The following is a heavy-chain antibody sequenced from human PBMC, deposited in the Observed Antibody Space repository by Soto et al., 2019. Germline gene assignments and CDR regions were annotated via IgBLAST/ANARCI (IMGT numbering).Heavy chain of an antibody. V-gene: IGHV3-48*01. CDR1: GFTFSSYS. J-gene: IGHJ4*02. CDR2: ISSSSSTI. D-gene: IGHD2-2*01. Sequence: LSLTCAASGFTFSSYSMNWVRQAPGKGLEWVSYISSSSSTIYYADSVKGRFTISRDNAKNSLYLQMNSLRAEDTAVYYCARGSLGYCSSTSCFFDYWGQGTLVTVSS. CDR3: ARGSLGYCSSTSCFFDY.